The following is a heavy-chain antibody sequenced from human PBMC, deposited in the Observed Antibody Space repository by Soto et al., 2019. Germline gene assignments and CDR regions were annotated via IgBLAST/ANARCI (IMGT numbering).Heavy chain of an antibody. D-gene: IGHD2-21*02. Sequence: QVQLVQSGAEVKKPGASVKVSCKASGYTFTSYAMHWVRQAPGQRLEWMGWINAGNGNTQYSQKFQGRVTITRDTSASTAYIELSSLRSEDTAVYYCARSIVVVTAADYWGQGTLVTVSS. J-gene: IGHJ4*02. CDR2: INAGNGNT. V-gene: IGHV1-3*01. CDR3: ARSIVVVTAADY. CDR1: GYTFTSYA.